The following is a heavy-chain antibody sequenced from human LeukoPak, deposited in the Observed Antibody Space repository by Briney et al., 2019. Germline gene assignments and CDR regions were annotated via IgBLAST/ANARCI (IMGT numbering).Heavy chain of an antibody. V-gene: IGHV3-74*01. Sequence: PGGSLRLSCEASTFTFSTYWMHWVRQAPGKGLVWVSYINGDGSTANYAVSVKGRLTISRDNAKNTLYLQMNSLRAEDTAVYYCATGSGSYYDSWGLGTLVTVSS. CDR3: ATGSGSYYDS. D-gene: IGHD3-10*01. CDR1: TFTFSTYW. CDR2: INGDGSTA. J-gene: IGHJ4*02.